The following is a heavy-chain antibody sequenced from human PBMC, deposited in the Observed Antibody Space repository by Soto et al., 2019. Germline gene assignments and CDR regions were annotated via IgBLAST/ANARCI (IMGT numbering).Heavy chain of an antibody. CDR3: ARDRLEASIYGMDV. V-gene: IGHV4-4*07. CDR2: VYNSGRI. CDR1: GGSLICYY. Sequence: SETLSLTCSVSGGSLICYYWSWIRQPAGKGLEWIGRVYNSGRINYNPSLKNRVTMSVDMSKNQFSLKMTSVTAADTAVYYCARDRLEASIYGMDVWGRGTTVTVSS. J-gene: IGHJ6*02. D-gene: IGHD1-1*01.